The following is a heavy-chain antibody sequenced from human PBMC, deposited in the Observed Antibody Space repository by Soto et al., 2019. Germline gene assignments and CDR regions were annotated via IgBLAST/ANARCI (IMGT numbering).Heavy chain of an antibody. CDR3: AREGFTFVPGAVRAAFDT. Sequence: QVQLVQSETEVRKPGSSVKVSCRASGGTFGSNAISWVRQAPGQGLEWMGNIIPIFGTTKNAQNFQGRVTITADESTNPXXMALSSLTSEDTAISYCAREGFTFVPGAVRAAFDTWAQGTMFTVSS. CDR2: IIPIFGTT. J-gene: IGHJ3*02. V-gene: IGHV1-69*15. D-gene: IGHD4-4*01. CDR1: GGTFGSNA.